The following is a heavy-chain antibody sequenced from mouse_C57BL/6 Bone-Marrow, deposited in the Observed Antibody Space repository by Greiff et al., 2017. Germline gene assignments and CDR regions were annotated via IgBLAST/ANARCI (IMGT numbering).Heavy chain of an antibody. D-gene: IGHD1-1*01. CDR3: ARTYYNGSSWYFDV. CDR1: GYSFTDYN. V-gene: IGHV1-39*01. Sequence: EVKLMESGPELVKPGASVKISCKASGYSFTDYNMNWVKQSNGKSLEWIGVINPNYGTTSYNQKFKGKATLTVDQSSSTAYMQLNSLTSEDSAVXYCARTYYNGSSWYFDVWGTGTTVTVSS. J-gene: IGHJ1*03. CDR2: INPNYGTT.